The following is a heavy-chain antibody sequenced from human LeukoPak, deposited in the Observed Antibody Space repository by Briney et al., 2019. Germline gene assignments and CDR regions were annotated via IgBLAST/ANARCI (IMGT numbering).Heavy chain of an antibody. J-gene: IGHJ4*02. CDR1: GFTFSNYI. V-gene: IGHV3-21*01. CDR3: ARDLSGDGYNKFDY. Sequence: GGSLRLSCAASGFTFSNYIMNWVRQAPGKGLELVSVISTGNRHIYYGASVKGRFTISRDDAKNSLYLQMKSLRAEDTAVYYCARDLSGDGYNKFDYWGQGTLVTVSP. D-gene: IGHD5-24*01. CDR2: ISTGNRHI.